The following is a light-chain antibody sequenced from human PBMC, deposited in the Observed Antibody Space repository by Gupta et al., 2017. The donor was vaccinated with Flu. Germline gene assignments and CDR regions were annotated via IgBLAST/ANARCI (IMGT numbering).Light chain of an antibody. J-gene: IGLJ3*02. CDR3: ASYTSVSTQV. Sequence: SALTQPASVYGAPGPSPTLSCSGTSSDVGGYECVSWYQPTPGKAPKLLIYEVSNRAAGVSNRFSGSKSANTASLTISGLQADDEADYYCASYTSVSTQVFGGGTRLTVL. CDR2: EVS. V-gene: IGLV2-14*01. CDR1: SSDVGGYEC.